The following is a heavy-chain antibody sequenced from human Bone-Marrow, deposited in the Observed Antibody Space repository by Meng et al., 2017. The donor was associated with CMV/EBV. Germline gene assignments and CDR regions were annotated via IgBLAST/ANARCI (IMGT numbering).Heavy chain of an antibody. Sequence: GSLRLSCAVYGGSFSGYYWSWIRQPPGKGLEWIGEINHSGSTNYNPSLKSRVTISEDTSKNQFSLKLSSVTAADTAVYYCGIAAAGVEYFQHWGQGTLVTVSS. D-gene: IGHD6-13*01. J-gene: IGHJ1*01. V-gene: IGHV4-34*01. CDR3: GIAAAGVEYFQH. CDR1: GGSFSGYY. CDR2: INHSGST.